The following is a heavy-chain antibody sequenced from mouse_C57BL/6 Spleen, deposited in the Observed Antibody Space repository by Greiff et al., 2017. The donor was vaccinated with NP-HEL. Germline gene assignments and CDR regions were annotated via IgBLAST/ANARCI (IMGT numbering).Heavy chain of an antibody. V-gene: IGHV1-74*01. CDR1: GYTFTSYW. D-gene: IGHD2-4*01. CDR3: ARREAKDYDGYWYFDV. J-gene: IGHJ1*03. CDR2: IHPSDSDT. Sequence: QVQLQQPGAELVKPGASVKVSCKASGYTFTSYWMHWVKQRPGQGLEWIGRIHPSDSDTNYNQKFKGKATLTVDKSSSTAYMQLSSLTTEDSAIYYCARREAKDYDGYWYFDVWGTGTTVTVSS.